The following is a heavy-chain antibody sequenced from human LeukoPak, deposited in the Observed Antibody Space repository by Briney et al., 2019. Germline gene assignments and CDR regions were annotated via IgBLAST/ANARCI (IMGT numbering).Heavy chain of an antibody. CDR3: ARVYDFWSGYYPTDY. CDR2: INPNSGGT. J-gene: IGHJ4*02. D-gene: IGHD3-3*01. CDR1: GYTFTGYY. Sequence: ASVKVSCKASGYTFTGYYMHWVRQAPGQGLEWMGWINPNSGGTNYAQKFQGRVTMTRDTSISTAYMELSGLRSDDTAVYYCARVYDFWSGYYPTDYWGQGTLVTVSS. V-gene: IGHV1-2*02.